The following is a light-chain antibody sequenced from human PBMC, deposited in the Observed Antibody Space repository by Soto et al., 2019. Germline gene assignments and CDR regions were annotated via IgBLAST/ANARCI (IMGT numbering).Light chain of an antibody. V-gene: IGKV3-20*01. Sequence: EIVLTQSPGTLSLSPGESATLSCRASQSVGRNYLAWFQHKPDQAPRLLIYDASNRATGVPDRFSGSGSGTDFDSSVTILEHADFAVYYCHQYAVSPLTFGGGTTVAIK. CDR2: DAS. J-gene: IGKJ4*01. CDR1: QSVGRNY. CDR3: HQYAVSPLT.